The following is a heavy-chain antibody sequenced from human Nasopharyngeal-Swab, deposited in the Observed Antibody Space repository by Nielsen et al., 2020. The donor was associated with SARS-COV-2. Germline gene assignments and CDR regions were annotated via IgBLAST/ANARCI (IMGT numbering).Heavy chain of an antibody. CDR1: GFTFSSYA. CDR2: ISSNGGST. J-gene: IGHJ6*02. Sequence: GESLKISCSASGFTFSSYAMHWVRQAPGKGLEYVSAISSNGGSTYYADSVKSRFTISRDNSKNTLYLQMSSLRAEDTAVYYCVKTGYCSSTSRYFNDFWSGYYTPSGYYYGMDVWGQGTTVTVSS. CDR3: VKTGYCSSTSRYFNDFWSGYYTPSGYYYGMDV. V-gene: IGHV3-64D*06. D-gene: IGHD2-2*01.